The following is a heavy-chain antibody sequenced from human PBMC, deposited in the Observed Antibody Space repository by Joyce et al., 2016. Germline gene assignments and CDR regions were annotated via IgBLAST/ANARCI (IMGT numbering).Heavy chain of an antibody. V-gene: IGHV3-23*01. CDR2: ISGAGGRI. D-gene: IGHD3-22*01. Sequence: EVQLLESGGGLIQPGGSLRLSCAASGFTFSNYARTWVRQAPGKVLEWVSSISGAGGRIYYADSVEGRFTVSRDNSKNTLYLQMNSLRAEDTAVYYCAKEVEYYDNSGKFDYWGQGTLVTVSS. J-gene: IGHJ4*02. CDR3: AKEVEYYDNSGKFDY. CDR1: GFTFSNYA.